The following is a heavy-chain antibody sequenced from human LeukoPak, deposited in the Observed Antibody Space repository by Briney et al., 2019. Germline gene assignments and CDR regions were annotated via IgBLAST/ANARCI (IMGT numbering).Heavy chain of an antibody. J-gene: IGHJ4*02. D-gene: IGHD3-10*01. CDR2: ISGDGRST. Sequence: PGGSLRLSCAASGITFTSDAMHWVRQAPGKGLLWVSRISGDGRSTTYADSVKGRFIISKDSAKNTVYLQLRSLRAEDTAVYYCVHGAPSDKWGQGTLVTVSS. V-gene: IGHV3-74*01. CDR3: VHGAPSDK. CDR1: GITFTSDA.